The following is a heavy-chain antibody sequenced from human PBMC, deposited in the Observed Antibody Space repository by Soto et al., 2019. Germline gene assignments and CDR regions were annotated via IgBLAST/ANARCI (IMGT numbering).Heavy chain of an antibody. Sequence: QVQLVQSGAEVKKPGSSVKVSCKASGVTFSSYAISWVRQAPGQGLEWMGGIIPIFGTANYAQKFQGRVTITADDSTSTAYMEPSSLISEDTTVYYCASYESSSWLKTNWFDPWGQGTLVPVSS. CDR1: GVTFSSYA. V-gene: IGHV1-69*01. D-gene: IGHD6-13*01. CDR3: ASYESSSWLKTNWFDP. J-gene: IGHJ5*02. CDR2: IIPIFGTA.